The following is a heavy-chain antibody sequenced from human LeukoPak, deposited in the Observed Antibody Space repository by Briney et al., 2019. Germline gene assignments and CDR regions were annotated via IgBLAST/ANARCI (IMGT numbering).Heavy chain of an antibody. J-gene: IGHJ4*02. Sequence: SETLSLTCTVSGGSISSGDYYWSWIRQPPGKGLEWIGYIYYSGSTYYNPSLKSRVTISVDTSKNQFSLKLSSVTAADTAVYYCARRSGSYPRGEFDYGGQGTLVTVSS. CDR2: IYYSGST. CDR3: ARRSGSYPRGEFDY. V-gene: IGHV4-30-4*08. D-gene: IGHD1-26*01. CDR1: GGSISSGDYY.